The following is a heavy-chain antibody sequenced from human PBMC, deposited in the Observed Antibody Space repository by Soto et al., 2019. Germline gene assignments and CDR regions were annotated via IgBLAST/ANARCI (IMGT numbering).Heavy chain of an antibody. Sequence: SLRLSCAASGFTFRSYGMHWVRQAPGKGLEWVAIISFDGTNKYYPDSVKGRFTISRDKSKNTLYLQMNSLRVEDTAVYYCAKDRLANPPYYYFYYGMDVWGHGTTVTVSS. J-gene: IGHJ6*02. V-gene: IGHV3-30*18. CDR1: GFTFRSYG. CDR3: AKDRLANPPYYYFYYGMDV. CDR2: ISFDGTNK.